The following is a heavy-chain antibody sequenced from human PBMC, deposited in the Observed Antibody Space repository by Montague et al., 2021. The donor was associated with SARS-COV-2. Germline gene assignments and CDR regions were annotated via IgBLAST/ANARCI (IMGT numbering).Heavy chain of an antibody. J-gene: IGHJ4*02. CDR2: IGTAGDT. V-gene: IGHV3-13*04. D-gene: IGHD3-22*01. CDR3: ARGAYYYDSSGYYYPYYFDY. Sequence: SLRLSCAASGFTFSSYDMHWVRQATGKGLEWVSAIGTAGDTYYPGSVTGRFTISRENAKNSLYLPMNSLRAGDTAVYYCARGAYYYDSSGYYYPYYFDYWGQGTLVTVSS. CDR1: GFTFSSYD.